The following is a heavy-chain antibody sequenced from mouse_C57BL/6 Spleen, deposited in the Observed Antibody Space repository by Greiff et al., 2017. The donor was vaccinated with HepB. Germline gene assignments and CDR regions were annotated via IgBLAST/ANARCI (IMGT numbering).Heavy chain of an antibody. V-gene: IGHV1-81*01. CDR3: ARVEREYYAMDY. J-gene: IGHJ4*01. Sequence: VHLVESGAELARPGASVKLSCKASGYTFTSYGISWVKQRTGQGLEWIGEIYPRSGNTYYNEKFKGKATLTADKSSSTAYMELRSLTSEDSAVYFCARVEREYYAMDYWGQGTSVTVSS. CDR2: IYPRSGNT. CDR1: GYTFTSYG.